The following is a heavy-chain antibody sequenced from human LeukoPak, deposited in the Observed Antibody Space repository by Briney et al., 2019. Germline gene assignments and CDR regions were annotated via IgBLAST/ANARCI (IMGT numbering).Heavy chain of an antibody. CDR2: IYYSGST. CDR1: GGSISSSSYY. V-gene: IGHV4-39*01. CDR3: ARPGIAAAATPYYFDY. Sequence: SETLSLTCTVSGGSISSSSYYWGWIRQPPGKGLEWIGSIYYSGSTYYNPSLKSRVTISVDTSENQFSLKLSSVTAADTAVYYCARPGIAAAATPYYFDYWGQGTLVTVSS. D-gene: IGHD6-13*01. J-gene: IGHJ4*02.